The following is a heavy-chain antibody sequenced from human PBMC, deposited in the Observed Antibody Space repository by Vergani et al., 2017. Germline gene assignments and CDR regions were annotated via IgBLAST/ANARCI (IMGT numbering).Heavy chain of an antibody. CDR2: IYRTGRT. CDR3: ARRSGSVYDIFIGTQYYFDF. D-gene: IGHD3-9*01. CDR1: GFSIDNGYY. V-gene: IGHV4-38-2*01. Sequence: QVQLQESGPGLVKPSETLSLTCAVSGFSIDNGYYWVWIRQPPGKGLEWIGSIYRTGRTHFNPSLKSLITISVDTSNNHFSLRLNSLTAADTAVYYCARRSGSVYDIFIGTQYYFDFWGQGTLVTVSS. J-gene: IGHJ4*02.